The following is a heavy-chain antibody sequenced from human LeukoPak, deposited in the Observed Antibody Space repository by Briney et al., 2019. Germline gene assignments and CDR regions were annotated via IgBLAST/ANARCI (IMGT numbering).Heavy chain of an antibody. J-gene: IGHJ4*02. V-gene: IGHV3-33*06. CDR3: AKTRDRGSYILDF. CDR1: GFTFSRVA. CDR2: IWDDGSET. D-gene: IGHD1-26*01. Sequence: PGRSLRLSCAASGFTFSRVAMHWVRQAPGKGLERVAIIWDDGSETLYADSVRGRFTISRDNSKNMLYLQMSSLRAEDTAVYYCAKTRDRGSYILDFWGQGTLVTVSS.